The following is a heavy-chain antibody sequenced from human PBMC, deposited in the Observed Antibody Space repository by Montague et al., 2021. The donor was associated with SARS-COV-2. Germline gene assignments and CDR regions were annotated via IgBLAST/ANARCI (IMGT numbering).Heavy chain of an antibody. D-gene: IGHD3-10*01. CDR3: ARATTVRGDVNWFDP. CDR2: INYSGGT. Sequence: SETLSLTCTVSGGSISSHFWSWIRQPPGKGLEWIGYINYSGGTNXXPSLKSRVTVSVDTTKNQFSLKVTSVIAADTAVYYCARATTVRGDVNWFDPWGQGTQVIVSS. CDR1: GGSISSHF. J-gene: IGHJ5*02. V-gene: IGHV4-59*11.